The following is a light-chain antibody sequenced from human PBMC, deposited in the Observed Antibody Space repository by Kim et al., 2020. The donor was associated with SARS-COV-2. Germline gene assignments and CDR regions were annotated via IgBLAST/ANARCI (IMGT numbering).Light chain of an antibody. CDR2: AAS. CDR3: QQGYSAPLT. Sequence: IQMTQSPSSLSASVGDTVTITCRTSQSISTYLNWYQQKPGKAPNLLIYAASSLQSGVPSRFSGSGSGTDFTLTINSLQLEDLATYYCQQGYSAPLTFGGGTKVEIK. J-gene: IGKJ4*01. V-gene: IGKV1-39*01. CDR1: QSISTY.